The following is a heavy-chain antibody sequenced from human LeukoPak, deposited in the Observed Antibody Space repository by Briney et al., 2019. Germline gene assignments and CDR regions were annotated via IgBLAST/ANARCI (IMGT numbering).Heavy chain of an antibody. D-gene: IGHD3-3*01. V-gene: IGHV4-59*06. CDR3: ARAGGFFSPFGY. CDR1: GGSISNYY. Sequence: SETLSLTCTVSGGSISNYYWNWIRQHPGKGLEWIGYIYYSGSTYYNPSLKSRVTISVDTSKNQFSLKLSSVTAADTAVYYCARAGGFFSPFGYWGQGTLVTVSS. J-gene: IGHJ4*02. CDR2: IYYSGST.